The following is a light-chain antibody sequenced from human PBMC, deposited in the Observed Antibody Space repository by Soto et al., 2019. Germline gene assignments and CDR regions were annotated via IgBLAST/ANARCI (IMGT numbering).Light chain of an antibody. CDR3: QQSYSTPLAT. CDR1: QSISNF. CDR2: GAS. V-gene: IGKV1-39*01. J-gene: IGKJ2*01. Sequence: IQMTQDPSSLSASVGDRVTMTCRASQSISNFVNWYQQKPGKAPKVLIYGASTLLSGVPTRFRGSGSGTEFTLTLSSMQHEDFATYYCQQSYSTPLATFGQGTTLE.